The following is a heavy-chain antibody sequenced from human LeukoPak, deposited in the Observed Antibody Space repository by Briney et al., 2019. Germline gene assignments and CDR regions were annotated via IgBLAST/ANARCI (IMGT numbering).Heavy chain of an antibody. CDR1: GGTFSSYA. D-gene: IGHD6-19*01. CDR3: ARDSSHHALSGWLANSYYFDY. J-gene: IGHJ4*02. CDR2: IIPIFGTA. Sequence: ASVKVSCKASGGTFSSYAISWVRQAPGQGLEWMGGIIPIFGTANYAQKFQGRVTITADESTSTAYMELSSLRSEDTAVYYCARDSSHHALSGWLANSYYFDYWGQGTLVTVSS. V-gene: IGHV1-69*13.